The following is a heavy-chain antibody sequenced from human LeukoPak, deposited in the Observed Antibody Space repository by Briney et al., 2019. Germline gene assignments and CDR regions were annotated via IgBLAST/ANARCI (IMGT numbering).Heavy chain of an antibody. J-gene: IGHJ4*02. CDR3: ARVKTGNYYDSSGYYY. Sequence: SVKVSCKASGGTFSSYAISWVRQAPGQGLEWMGGIIPIFGTANYAQKFQGRVTITADKSTSTAYMELSSLRSEDTAVYYCARVKTGNYYDSSGYYYWGQGTLVTVSS. D-gene: IGHD3-22*01. V-gene: IGHV1-69*06. CDR1: GGTFSSYA. CDR2: IIPIFGTA.